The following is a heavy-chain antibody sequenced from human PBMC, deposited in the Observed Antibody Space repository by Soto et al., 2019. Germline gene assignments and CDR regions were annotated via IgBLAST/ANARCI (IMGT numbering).Heavy chain of an antibody. D-gene: IGHD3-9*01. CDR2: ISGSGGST. CDR1: GFTFSSYA. Sequence: GGSLRLSCAASGFTFSSYAMSWVRQAPGKGLEWVSAISGSGGSTYYADSVKGRFTISRDNSKNTLYLQMNSLRAEDTAVYYSAKALVPYDILTGYYNGDWFDPWGQGTLVTVSS. V-gene: IGHV3-23*01. J-gene: IGHJ5*02. CDR3: AKALVPYDILTGYYNGDWFDP.